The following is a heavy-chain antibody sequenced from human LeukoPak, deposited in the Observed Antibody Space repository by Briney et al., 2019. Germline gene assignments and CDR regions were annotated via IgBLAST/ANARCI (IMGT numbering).Heavy chain of an antibody. Sequence: AGGSLRLSCATSGFTFDDYGTNWVRQAPGKGLEWVSNINWNGNNVDYADSVKGRFTISRDKAKNSLHLQINSLRAEDTAVYYCARVRNQYYYDNSQHRDASDIWGQGTMVIVSS. V-gene: IGHV3-20*04. CDR1: GFTFDDYG. D-gene: IGHD3-22*01. J-gene: IGHJ3*02. CDR2: INWNGNNV. CDR3: ARVRNQYYYDNSQHRDASDI.